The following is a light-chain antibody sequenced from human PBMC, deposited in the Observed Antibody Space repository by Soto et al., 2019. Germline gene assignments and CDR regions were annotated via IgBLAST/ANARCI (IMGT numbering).Light chain of an antibody. J-gene: IGLJ1*01. V-gene: IGLV2-14*03. CDR3: RLYTTCNSSQIV. CDR1: SSDVGGYNY. CDR2: DVS. Sequence: QSALTQPASVSGSPGQSITISCTGNSSDVGGYNYVSWYQHHPGKAPKLMIYDVSNRPSGVSNRFSGSKSGNTASLTISGLKQEAEADYYCRLYTTCNSSQIVCGTGTKLTVL.